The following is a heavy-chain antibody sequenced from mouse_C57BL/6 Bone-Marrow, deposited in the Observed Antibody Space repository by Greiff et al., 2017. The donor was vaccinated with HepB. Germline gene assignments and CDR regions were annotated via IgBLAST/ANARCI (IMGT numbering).Heavy chain of an antibody. CDR1: GFTFSDFY. CDR3: ARDGYYGSSHWYFDV. V-gene: IGHV7-1*01. CDR2: SRNKANDYTT. D-gene: IGHD1-1*01. Sequence: EVQLVESGGGLVQSGRSLRLSCATSGFTFSDFYMEWVRQAPGKGLEWIAASRNKANDYTTEYSASVKGRFIVSRDTSQSILYLQMNALRAEDTAIYYCARDGYYGSSHWYFDVWGTGTTVTVSS. J-gene: IGHJ1*03.